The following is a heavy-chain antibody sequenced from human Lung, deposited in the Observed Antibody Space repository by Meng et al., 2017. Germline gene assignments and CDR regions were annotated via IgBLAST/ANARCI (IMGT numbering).Heavy chain of an antibody. CDR1: VWSIRVYQ. J-gene: IGHJ4*02. CDR3: ARGPTTMAHDFDY. Sequence: VRLLRWVSGLWMRSQPPLLTCVGSVWSIRVYQLSLTRQTPGKRQEGIGEVKCSGRTNYNPSLGSRDKISVGTSQIPVSLKLSSGYAAESAVYYCARGPTTMAHDFDYWGQGTLVTVSS. D-gene: IGHD4-11*01. V-gene: IGHV4-34*01. CDR2: VKCSGRT.